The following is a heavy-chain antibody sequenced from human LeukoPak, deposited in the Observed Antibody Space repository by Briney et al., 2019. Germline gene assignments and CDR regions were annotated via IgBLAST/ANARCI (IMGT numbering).Heavy chain of an antibody. V-gene: IGHV3-23*01. D-gene: IGHD5-12*01. Sequence: GGSLRLSCAASGYTFSSYAMSWVRQAPGKGLEWVSAISGSGGSTYYADSVKGRFTISRDNPKNTLYLQMNSLRAEDTAVYYCAKTAGYSGYDYGAYFDYWGQGTLVTVSS. CDR1: GYTFSSYA. J-gene: IGHJ4*02. CDR3: AKTAGYSGYDYGAYFDY. CDR2: ISGSGGST.